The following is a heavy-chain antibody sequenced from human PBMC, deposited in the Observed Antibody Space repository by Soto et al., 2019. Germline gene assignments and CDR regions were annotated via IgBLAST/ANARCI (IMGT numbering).Heavy chain of an antibody. CDR1: GFSFSSYN. CDR3: ARVLAAAMNNYYCAMDV. J-gene: IGHJ6*02. V-gene: IGHV3-21*01. D-gene: IGHD2-2*01. Sequence: EVQLVESGGGLVKPGGSLRLSCAASGFSFSSYNMNWVRQTPGKGLGWVASIRTTSSYIHYADSVKGRFTISRDNAKNSLYLQMDSLRAEDTAVYYCARVLAAAMNNYYCAMDVWGQGTTVTVSS. CDR2: IRTTSSYI.